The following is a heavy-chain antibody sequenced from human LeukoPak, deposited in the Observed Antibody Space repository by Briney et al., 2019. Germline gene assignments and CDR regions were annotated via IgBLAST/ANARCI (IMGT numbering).Heavy chain of an antibody. Sequence: PGGSLSLSCAVSGLTFCSFAMSGVRGAPGGWVECVSAISGRGGRPYYADSVRGLFTITRDNSKNTLYLQMSSLSAEDTGVYYCAKDPMVRGQSGAFDIWGQGTMVTVSS. V-gene: IGHV3-23*01. D-gene: IGHD3-10*01. CDR1: GLTFCSFA. CDR2: ISGRGGRP. J-gene: IGHJ3*02. CDR3: AKDPMVRGQSGAFDI.